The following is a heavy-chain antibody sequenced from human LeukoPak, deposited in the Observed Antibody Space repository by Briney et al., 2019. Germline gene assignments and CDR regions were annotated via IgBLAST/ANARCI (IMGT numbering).Heavy chain of an antibody. V-gene: IGHV3-7*01. CDR2: IKQDGSEK. CDR3: ARGTPDTAMGGDFDY. J-gene: IGHJ4*02. CDR1: GFTFSSYW. D-gene: IGHD5-18*01. Sequence: GGSLRLSCAASGFTFSSYWMSWVRQAPGKGLEWVANIKQDGSEKYYVDSVKGRFTISRDNAKNSLYLQMNSLRAEDTAVYYCARGTPDTAMGGDFDYWGQGTLVTVSS.